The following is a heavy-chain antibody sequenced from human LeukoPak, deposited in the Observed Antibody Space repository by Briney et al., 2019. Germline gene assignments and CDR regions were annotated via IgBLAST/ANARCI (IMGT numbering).Heavy chain of an antibody. J-gene: IGHJ4*02. CDR1: VGSISSYY. D-gene: IGHD3-10*01. V-gene: IGHV4-59*01. CDR3: ASHYGSGFDY. Sequence: SETLSLTCTVSVGSISSYYWSWIRQPPGKGLEWIGYIYYSGSTNYNPSLKSRVTTSIDTSKNQFSLKLSSVTAADTAMYYCASHYGSGFDYWGQGTLVTVSS. CDR2: IYYSGST.